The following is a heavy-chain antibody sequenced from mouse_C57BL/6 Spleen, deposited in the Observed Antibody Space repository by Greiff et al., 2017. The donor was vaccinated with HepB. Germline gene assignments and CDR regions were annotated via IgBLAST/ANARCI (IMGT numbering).Heavy chain of an antibody. V-gene: IGHV5-17*01. Sequence: DVKLVESGGGLVKPGGSLKLSCAASGFTFSDYGMHWVRQAPEKGLEWVAYISSGSSTIYYADTVKGRFTISRDNAKNTLFLQMTSLRSEDTAMYYCARPGGLRRGDAMDYWGQGTSVTVSS. CDR3: ARPGGLRRGDAMDY. CDR1: GFTFSDYG. J-gene: IGHJ4*01. D-gene: IGHD2-4*01. CDR2: ISSGSSTI.